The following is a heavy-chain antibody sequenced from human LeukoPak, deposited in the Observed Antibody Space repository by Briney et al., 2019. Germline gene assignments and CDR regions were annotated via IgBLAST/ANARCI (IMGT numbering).Heavy chain of an antibody. CDR1: GASISSRNYH. CDR3: ARVTYYYGFDY. D-gene: IGHD3-10*01. V-gene: IGHV4-39*07. Sequence: SETLSLTCTVSGASISSRNYHWGWLRQPPGKGLEWIGSISYSGSTNYNPSLRSRVTISVDKSKNQFSLKLSSVTAADTAVYYCARVTYYYGFDYWGQGTLVTVSS. CDR2: ISYSGST. J-gene: IGHJ4*02.